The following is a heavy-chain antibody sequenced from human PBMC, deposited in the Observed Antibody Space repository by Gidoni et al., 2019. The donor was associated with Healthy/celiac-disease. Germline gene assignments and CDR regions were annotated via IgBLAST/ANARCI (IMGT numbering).Heavy chain of an antibody. J-gene: IGHJ6*03. Sequence: QVQLVQSGAEVKMPGASVKVSCKASGYTFTSYDINWVRQATGQGLEWMGWMNPNSGNTGYAQKFQGRVTMTRNTSISTAYMELSSLRSGDTAVYFCARGQGFGELYYMDVWGKGTTVIVSS. D-gene: IGHD3-10*01. CDR2: MNPNSGNT. V-gene: IGHV1-8*01. CDR1: GYTFTSYD. CDR3: ARGQGFGELYYMDV.